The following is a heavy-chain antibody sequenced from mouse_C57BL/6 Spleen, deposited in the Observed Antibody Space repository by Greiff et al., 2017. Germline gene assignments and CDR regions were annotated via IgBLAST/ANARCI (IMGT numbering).Heavy chain of an antibody. CDR3: ARWRAITTVVATDYFDY. CDR1: GYTFTSYW. CDR2: IYPGSGST. D-gene: IGHD1-1*01. V-gene: IGHV1-55*01. J-gene: IGHJ2*01. Sequence: QVQLQQPGAELVKPGASVKMSCKASGYTFTSYWITWVKQRPGQGLEWIGDIYPGSGSTNYNEKFKSKATLTVDTSSSTAYMQLSSLTSEDSAVYYCARWRAITTVVATDYFDYWGQGTTLTVSS.